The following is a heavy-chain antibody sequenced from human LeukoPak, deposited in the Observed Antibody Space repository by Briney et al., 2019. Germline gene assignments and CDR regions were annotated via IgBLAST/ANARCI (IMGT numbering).Heavy chain of an antibody. V-gene: IGHV1-8*01. Sequence: EASVKVSCKASGYTFTSYDINWVRQATGQGLEWMGWMNPNSGNTGYAQKFQGRVTMTRNTSISTAYMELSSLRSEDTAVYYCARGPDYDFRSGYNTLYYWGQGTLVTVSS. CDR2: MNPNSGNT. CDR1: GYTFTSYD. D-gene: IGHD3-3*01. CDR3: ARGPDYDFRSGYNTLYY. J-gene: IGHJ4*02.